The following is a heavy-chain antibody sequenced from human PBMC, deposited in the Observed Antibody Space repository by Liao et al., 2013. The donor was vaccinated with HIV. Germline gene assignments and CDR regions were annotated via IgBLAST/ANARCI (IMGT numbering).Heavy chain of an antibody. Sequence: QVQLQESGPGLVKPSQTLSLTCTVSGGSISSGNYYWSWIRQPAGKGLEWIGRIYTSGSTNYNPSLKSRVTISVDTSKNQFSLKLSSVTAADTAVYYCARDRVGIFGAFDMWGQGTVVTVSS. V-gene: IGHV4-61*02. CDR1: GGSISSGNYY. CDR2: IYTSGST. J-gene: IGHJ3*02. D-gene: IGHD2-15*01. CDR3: ARDRVGIFGAFDM.